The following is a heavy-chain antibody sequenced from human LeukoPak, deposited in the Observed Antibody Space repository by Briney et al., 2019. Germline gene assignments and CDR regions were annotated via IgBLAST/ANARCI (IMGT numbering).Heavy chain of an antibody. V-gene: IGHV3-53*01. CDR1: GFTVTSDY. CDR3: AREYKGSTY. Sequence: GGSLRLSCAASGFTVTSDYMTWVRQAPGKGLEWVSVIYSGGSTYYADSVKGRFTISRDNSKNTMYLQMNSLRVEDTAMYYCAREYKGSTYWGQGTLVTVSS. CDR2: IYSGGST. J-gene: IGHJ4*02. D-gene: IGHD3-10*01.